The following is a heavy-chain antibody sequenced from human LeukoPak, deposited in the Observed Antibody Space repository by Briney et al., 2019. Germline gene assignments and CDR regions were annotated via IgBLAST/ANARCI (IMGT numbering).Heavy chain of an antibody. CDR3: ARGGGSSGYPDY. D-gene: IGHD6-19*01. Sequence: ASVKVSCKASGYTFSDYYMHWVRQAPGQGLEWMGWINPNGDGTNFAQEFQGGVTMTRDISTVYMELRRLRSDDTAVYFCARGGGSSGYPDYWGQGTLVTVSS. V-gene: IGHV1-2*02. J-gene: IGHJ4*02. CDR2: INPNGDGT. CDR1: GYTFSDYY.